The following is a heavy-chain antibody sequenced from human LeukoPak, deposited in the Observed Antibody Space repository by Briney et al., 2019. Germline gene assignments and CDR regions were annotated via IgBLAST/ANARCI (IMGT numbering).Heavy chain of an antibody. CDR1: GFTFSSYA. CDR2: ISGSGGGT. V-gene: IGHV3-23*01. D-gene: IGHD3-3*01. Sequence: PGGSLRLSCAASGFTFSSYAMSWVRQAPGKGLEWDSAISGSGGGTYYADSVKGRFTISRDNSKNTLYLQMNSLRAEDTAVYYCAKDRVGVAAFDYWGQGTLVTVSS. J-gene: IGHJ4*02. CDR3: AKDRVGVAAFDY.